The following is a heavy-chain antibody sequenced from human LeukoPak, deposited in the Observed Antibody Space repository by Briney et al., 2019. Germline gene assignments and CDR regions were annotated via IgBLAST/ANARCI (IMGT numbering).Heavy chain of an antibody. CDR3: AKAVDSSGYSPYSYYGMDV. Sequence: GGSLRLSCAASGFTFSSYAMSWVRQAPGKGGEGVSAISGSGGSTYYADSVKGRFTISRDNSKNTLYLQMNSLRAEDTAVYYCAKAVDSSGYSPYSYYGMDVWGQGTTVTVSS. CDR2: ISGSGGST. V-gene: IGHV3-23*01. CDR1: GFTFSSYA. D-gene: IGHD3-22*01. J-gene: IGHJ6*02.